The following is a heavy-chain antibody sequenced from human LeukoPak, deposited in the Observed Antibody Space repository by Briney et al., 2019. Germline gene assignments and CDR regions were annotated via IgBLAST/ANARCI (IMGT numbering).Heavy chain of an antibody. CDR3: ARDPIRAGSRFDP. CDR2: ISSSSSYI. CDR1: GFTFSSYS. Sequence: GGSLRLSCAASGFTFSSYSMNWVRQAPGKGLGWVSPISSSSSYIYYADSVKGRFTISRDNAKNSLYLQMNSLRAEDTAVYYCARDPIRAGSRFDPWGQGTLVTVSS. D-gene: IGHD2-21*01. J-gene: IGHJ5*02. V-gene: IGHV3-21*01.